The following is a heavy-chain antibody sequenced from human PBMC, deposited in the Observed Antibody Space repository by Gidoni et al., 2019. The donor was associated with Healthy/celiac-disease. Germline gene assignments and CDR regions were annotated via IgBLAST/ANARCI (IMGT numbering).Heavy chain of an antibody. CDR3: ARGVDRYDSSGYYWWFDP. V-gene: IGHV1-8*01. CDR1: GYTFNSYD. Sequence: QVQLVQSGAEVKKPGASVKVSCKASGYTFNSYDINWVRQATGQGLEWRGWMNPNSGNTGYAQKFQGRVTMTRNTSISTAYMELSSLRSEDTAVYYCARGVDRYDSSGYYWWFDPWGQGTLVTVSS. CDR2: MNPNSGNT. J-gene: IGHJ5*02. D-gene: IGHD3-22*01.